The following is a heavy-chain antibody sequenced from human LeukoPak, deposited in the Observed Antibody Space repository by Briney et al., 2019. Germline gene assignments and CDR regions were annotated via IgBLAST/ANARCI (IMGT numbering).Heavy chain of an antibody. CDR2: VSASGGST. CDR1: GFTFSSYA. CDR3: AKWLEGGRPDFDS. Sequence: PGGSLRLSCAASGFTFSSYAMTWVRQAPGKGLEWVSAVSASGGSTYYADSVKGRFTISRDNSRNTLYLQMNGLRADDTAVYYCAKWLEGGRPDFDSWGQGTLVTVSS. D-gene: IGHD2-15*01. V-gene: IGHV3-23*01. J-gene: IGHJ4*02.